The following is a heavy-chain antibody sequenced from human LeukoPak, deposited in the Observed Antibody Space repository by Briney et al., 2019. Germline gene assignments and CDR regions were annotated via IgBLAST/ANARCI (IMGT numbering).Heavy chain of an antibody. CDR2: IYPGDSDT. V-gene: IGHV5-51*01. Sequence: GGSLEISCQGSGYSFTSYWLGWVRQVPGKGLEWMGIIYPGDSDTRYSPSFQGQVTISADKSISTAYLQWSSLKASDTAMYYCARDNYCSGGSCYSYYYYGMDVWGQGTTVTVSS. D-gene: IGHD2-15*01. CDR1: GYSFTSYW. CDR3: ARDNYCSGGSCYSYYYYGMDV. J-gene: IGHJ6*02.